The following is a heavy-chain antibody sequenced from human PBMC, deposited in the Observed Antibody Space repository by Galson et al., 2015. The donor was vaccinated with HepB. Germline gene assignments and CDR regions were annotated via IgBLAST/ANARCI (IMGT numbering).Heavy chain of an antibody. J-gene: IGHJ6*02. Sequence: QSGAEVKKPGESLKISCKGSGYSFSNYWIVWVRQMPGIGLEWMGIIYPGDSDTRYSPSFQGQVTISADKSISTAYLQWSSLKASDTAMYYCARNVVVKDYYYGMDVWGQGTSVTVSS. CDR1: GYSFSNYW. D-gene: IGHD2-15*01. V-gene: IGHV5-51*01. CDR2: IYPGDSDT. CDR3: ARNVVVKDYYYGMDV.